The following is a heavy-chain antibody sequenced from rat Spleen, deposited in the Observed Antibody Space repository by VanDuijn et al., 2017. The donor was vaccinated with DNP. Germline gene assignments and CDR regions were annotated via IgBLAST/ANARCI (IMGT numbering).Heavy chain of an antibody. D-gene: IGHD1-4*01. CDR3: ATHTFTPGITTPFAY. CDR2: IIYDGSRT. V-gene: IGHV5S10*01. Sequence: EVQLVESGGGLVQPGRSLKLSCTASGFTFSDYYMAWVRQAPTKGLEWVATIIYDGSRTYYRDSVKGRFTISRDTARSTLYLQMDSLRSEDTATYYCATHTFTPGITTPFAYWGQGTLVTVSS. CDR1: GFTFSDYY. J-gene: IGHJ3*01.